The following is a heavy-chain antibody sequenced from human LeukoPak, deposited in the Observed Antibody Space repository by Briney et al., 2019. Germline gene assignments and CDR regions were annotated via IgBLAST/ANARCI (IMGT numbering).Heavy chain of an antibody. V-gene: IGHV3-30*04. J-gene: IGHJ4*02. CDR3: ARSPGPASVAFDY. CDR2: ISFDGSEK. Sequence: GGSLRLSCAASGFKFYIYAMHWVRQAPGKGLEWVASISFDGSEKYYRDSVKGRFTISRDNSKNTVSLQMNSLRPEDTAVYYCARSPGPASVAFDYWGQGTLVTVSS. D-gene: IGHD2-2*01. CDR1: GFKFYIYA.